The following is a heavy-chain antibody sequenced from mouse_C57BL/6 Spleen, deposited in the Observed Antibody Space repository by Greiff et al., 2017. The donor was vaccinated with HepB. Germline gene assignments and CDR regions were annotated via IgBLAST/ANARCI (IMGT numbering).Heavy chain of an antibody. CDR1: GYTFTSYW. V-gene: IGHV1-61*01. J-gene: IGHJ2*01. D-gene: IGHD2-3*01. CDR2: IYPSDSET. Sequence: VQLQQPGAELVRPGSSVKLSCKASGYTFTSYWMDWVKQRPGQGLEWIGNIYPSDSETHYNQKFKDKATLTVDKSSSTAYMQLSSLTSEDSAVYYCARGGDGYPYYFDYWGQGTTLTVSS. CDR3: ARGGDGYPYYFDY.